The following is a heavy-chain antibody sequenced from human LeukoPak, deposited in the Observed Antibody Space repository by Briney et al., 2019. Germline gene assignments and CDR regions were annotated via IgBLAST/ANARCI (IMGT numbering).Heavy chain of an antibody. D-gene: IGHD2-15*01. J-gene: IGHJ3*02. Sequence: PTGGSLRLSCVASGFNISPFWMTWVRQAPDKGLEWVANIRGDGSRLYYVDSVKGRFTISRDNAKNSLYLQMSNLRADDTSVYYCARDRNYCSSDRCYDAFDIWGQGTMVTVSS. CDR3: ARDRNYCSSDRCYDAFDI. V-gene: IGHV3-7*01. CDR2: IRGDGSRL. CDR1: GFNISPFW.